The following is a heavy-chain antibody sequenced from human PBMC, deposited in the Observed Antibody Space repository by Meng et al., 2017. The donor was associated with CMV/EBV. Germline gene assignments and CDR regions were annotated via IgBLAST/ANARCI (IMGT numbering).Heavy chain of an antibody. CDR3: ARRGGLQYFIKEGGDCYFDY. CDR2: VSVYNGGA. V-gene: IGHV1-18*04. D-gene: IGHD4-11*01. CDR1: GFNLNTNG. Sequence: ASVKVSCKASGFNLNTNGISWVRQAPGQGLEWMGWVSVYNGGANLAQKFQDRVTMTTDKFTSTAYMEVRSLTSDDTAVYYCARRGGLQYFIKEGGDCYFDYWSQGTLVTVSS. J-gene: IGHJ4*02.